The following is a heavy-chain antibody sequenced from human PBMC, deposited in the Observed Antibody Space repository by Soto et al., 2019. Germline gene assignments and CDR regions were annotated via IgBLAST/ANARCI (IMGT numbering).Heavy chain of an antibody. Sequence: PGGSLRLSCAASGFTFSSYSMNWVRQAPGKGLEWVSYISSSSSTIYYADSVKGRFTISRDNAKNSLYLQMNSLRAEDTAVYYCAFNAELLWFGKPTYYFDYWGQGTLVTSPQ. CDR2: ISSSSSTI. CDR3: AFNAELLWFGKPTYYFDY. V-gene: IGHV3-48*01. D-gene: IGHD3-10*01. CDR1: GFTFSSYS. J-gene: IGHJ4*02.